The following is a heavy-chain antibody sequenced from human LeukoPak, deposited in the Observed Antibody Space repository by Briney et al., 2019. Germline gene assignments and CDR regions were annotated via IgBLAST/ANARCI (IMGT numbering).Heavy chain of an antibody. CDR1: GGSISSGDYY. D-gene: IGHD1-20*01. J-gene: IGHJ5*02. V-gene: IGHV4-30-4*01. Sequence: PSETLSLTCTVSGGSISSGDYYWSWIRQPPGKGLEWIGFISYIGTAHYNPSLKSRSTISVDTSKNQFSLRLSSVTAEDTAVYFCARSNWNDADNWFDPWGQGTLVTVSS. CDR2: ISYIGTA. CDR3: ARSNWNDADNWFDP.